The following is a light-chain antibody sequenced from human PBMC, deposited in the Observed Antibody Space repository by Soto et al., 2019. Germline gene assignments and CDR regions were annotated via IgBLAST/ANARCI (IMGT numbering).Light chain of an antibody. Sequence: DTQMTQSPSSLSASVGDRITSTCRASQGISNSLAWYQQKPGKVPKLLIYGASTLQSGVPSRFSGSGSGTDFTLTISSLQPEDVATYYCQKYYNAPLAFGGGTKVEIK. CDR1: QGISNS. J-gene: IGKJ4*01. V-gene: IGKV1-27*01. CDR3: QKYYNAPLA. CDR2: GAS.